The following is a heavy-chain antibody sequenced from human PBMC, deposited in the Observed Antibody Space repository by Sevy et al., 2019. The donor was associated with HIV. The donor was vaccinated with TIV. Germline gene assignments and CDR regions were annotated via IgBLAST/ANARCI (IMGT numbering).Heavy chain of an antibody. CDR1: GFTFSSYS. CDR2: ISSSSSYK. D-gene: IGHD5-18*01. J-gene: IGHJ1*01. V-gene: IGHV3-21*01. Sequence: GGSLRLSCAASGFTFSSYSMNWVRQAPGKGLEWVSSISSSSSYKYYADSVKGRFTISRDNAKNSLYLQMNSLRAEDTAVYYCARETGYSYGSLFQHWGQGTLVTVSS. CDR3: ARETGYSYGSLFQH.